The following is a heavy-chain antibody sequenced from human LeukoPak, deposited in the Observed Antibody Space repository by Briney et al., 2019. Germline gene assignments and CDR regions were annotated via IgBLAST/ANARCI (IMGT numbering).Heavy chain of an antibody. D-gene: IGHD2-2*01. Sequence: SETLSLTCTVSGGSISSSSYDWGWIRQPRGKGLEWIGSIYYSGSTYYNPSLKSRFTISVNTSKNQFSLKLSSVTAADTAVYYCARHTIVPAAMWYFDYWGQGTLVTVSS. CDR1: GGSISSSSYD. CDR2: IYYSGST. CDR3: ARHTIVPAAMWYFDY. J-gene: IGHJ4*02. V-gene: IGHV4-39*01.